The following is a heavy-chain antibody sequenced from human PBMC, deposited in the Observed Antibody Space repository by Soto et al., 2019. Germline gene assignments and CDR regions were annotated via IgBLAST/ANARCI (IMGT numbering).Heavy chain of an antibody. J-gene: IGHJ6*02. Sequence: SVKVSCKASGGTFSSYAISWVRQAPGQGLEWMGGIIPIFGTANYAQKFQGSVTITADESTSTAYMELSSLRSEDTAVYYCARGDLLEVESSSTPRYYYGMDVWG. CDR1: GGTFSSYA. CDR3: ARGDLLEVESSSTPRYYYGMDV. CDR2: IIPIFGTA. D-gene: IGHD6-6*01. V-gene: IGHV1-69*13.